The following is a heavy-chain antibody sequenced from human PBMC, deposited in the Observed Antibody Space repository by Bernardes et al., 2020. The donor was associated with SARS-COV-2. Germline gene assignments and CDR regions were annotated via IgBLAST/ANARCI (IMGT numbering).Heavy chain of an antibody. CDR1: GYDFSRHW. Sequence: GEYLKISCSASGYDFSRHWIGWVRQIPGKGLEWMGIVYPGDSDTRYSPSFQGRVTISADKSIATAYLQWSSLKASDTAMYYCARATVYSDYGSWGQGTLVTVSS. V-gene: IGHV5-51*01. CDR2: VYPGDSDT. CDR3: ARATVYSDYGS. J-gene: IGHJ4*02. D-gene: IGHD4-17*01.